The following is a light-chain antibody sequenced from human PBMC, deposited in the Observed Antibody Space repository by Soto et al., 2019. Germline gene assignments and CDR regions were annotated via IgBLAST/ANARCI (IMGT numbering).Light chain of an antibody. Sequence: QSALTQPPSASGSPGQSVAISCTGTRSDVGGYNYVSWYQHHPGKAPKLMIYEVSRRPSGVSDRFSGSKSGNTASLTVSGLQAEDEADYYCSSYSGSSNWVFGGGTQLTVL. J-gene: IGLJ3*02. CDR2: EVS. CDR1: RSDVGGYNY. CDR3: SSYSGSSNWV. V-gene: IGLV2-8*01.